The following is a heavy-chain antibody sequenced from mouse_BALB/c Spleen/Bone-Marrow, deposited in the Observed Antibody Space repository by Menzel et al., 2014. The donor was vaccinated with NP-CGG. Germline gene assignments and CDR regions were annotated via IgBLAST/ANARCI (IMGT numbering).Heavy chain of an antibody. CDR1: GYSITRDYA. D-gene: IGHD2-4*01. V-gene: IGHV3-2*02. CDR2: ISYSGST. Sequence: EVKLVESGPGLVKPSQSLSLTCIVTGYSITRDYAWNWIRQFPGNKLEWMGYISYSGSTTYNPSLESRISITRDTSKNQFSLQLNSVTTEDTATYYCARSSSYDYDVGFAYWGQGTLVTVSA. J-gene: IGHJ3*01. CDR3: ARSSSYDYDVGFAY.